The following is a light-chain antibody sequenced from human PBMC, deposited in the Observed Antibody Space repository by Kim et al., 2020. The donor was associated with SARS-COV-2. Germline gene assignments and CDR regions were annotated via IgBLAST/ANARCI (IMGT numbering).Light chain of an antibody. J-gene: IGKJ4*01. Sequence: EIVLTQSPGTLSLSPGERATLSCRASQSVSSSYLAWYQLKPGHAPRLLIYGASSRATGIPDRFSGSGSGTDFTLTISRLEPEDFAVYYCQQYGYSLSFGRGTKVEIK. CDR2: GAS. V-gene: IGKV3-20*01. CDR1: QSVSSSY. CDR3: QQYGYSLS.